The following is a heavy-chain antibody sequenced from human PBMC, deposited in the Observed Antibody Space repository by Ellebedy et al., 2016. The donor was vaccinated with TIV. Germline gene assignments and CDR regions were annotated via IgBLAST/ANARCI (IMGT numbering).Heavy chain of an antibody. CDR2: FSSSGTFI. CDR1: GFTLSSFS. Sequence: PGGSLRLSCEVSGFTLSSFSMNWVRQAPGKGLEWVSYFSSSGTFIWYADSVRGRFTISRDNAKNSLFLQMNSLRAEDTAIYYCVRDHNCAFNYWGQGILVTVSS. V-gene: IGHV3-21*05. CDR3: VRDHNCAFNY. D-gene: IGHD1-20*01. J-gene: IGHJ4*02.